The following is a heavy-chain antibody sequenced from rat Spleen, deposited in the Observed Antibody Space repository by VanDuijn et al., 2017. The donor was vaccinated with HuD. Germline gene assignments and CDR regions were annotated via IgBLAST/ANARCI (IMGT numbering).Heavy chain of an antibody. CDR3: TTYYSSFNWFAY. Sequence: EVQLVESGGGLVQPGRSLKLSCAASGFTFSNYDLAWVRQAPTRGLEWVASINFDDSGTYYRDSVKGRFTISRDNTKSTLYLQMDSLRSEDTATYYCTTYYSSFNWFAYWGQGTLVTVSS. D-gene: IGHD1-2*01. CDR1: GFTFSNYD. CDR2: INFDDSGT. J-gene: IGHJ3*01. V-gene: IGHV5-20*01.